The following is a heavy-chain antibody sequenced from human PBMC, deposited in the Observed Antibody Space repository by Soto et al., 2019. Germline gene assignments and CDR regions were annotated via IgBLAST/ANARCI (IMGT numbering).Heavy chain of an antibody. V-gene: IGHV4-59*01. CDR3: ARSGLTGYYYYYGMDV. J-gene: IGHJ6*02. CDR1: GGSISIYY. CDR2: IYYSGST. D-gene: IGHD3-9*01. Sequence: PSETLSLTCTVSGGSISIYYWSWIRHPPGKGLEWIGYIYYSGSTNYNPSLKSRVTISVDASKNQFSLKLSSVTAADTAVYYCARSGLTGYYYYYGMDVWGQGTTVTVSS.